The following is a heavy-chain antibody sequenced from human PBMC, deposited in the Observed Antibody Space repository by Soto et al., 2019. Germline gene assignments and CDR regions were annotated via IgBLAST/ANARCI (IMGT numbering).Heavy chain of an antibody. J-gene: IGHJ6*02. D-gene: IGHD6-6*01. Sequence: SVKVSCKASGGTFSSYAISWVRQAPGQGLEWMGGIIPIFGTANYAQKFQGRVTITADESTSTAYMELSSLRSEDTAVYYCARGSSAGLGAYYYYVMDVWGQGTTVTVSS. CDR3: ARGSSAGLGAYYYYVMDV. CDR2: IIPIFGTA. CDR1: GGTFSSYA. V-gene: IGHV1-69*13.